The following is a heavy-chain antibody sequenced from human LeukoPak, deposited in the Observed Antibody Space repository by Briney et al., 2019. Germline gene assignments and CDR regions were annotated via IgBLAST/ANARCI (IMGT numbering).Heavy chain of an antibody. Sequence: SETLSLTCTVSGGSISSYYWSWIRQPPGKGLEWIGYIYYSGSTNYNPSLKSRVTISVDTSKNQFSLKLSSVTAADTAVYYCARDVRWLNSGWGSGTYYAPYFDYWGQGTLVTVSS. V-gene: IGHV4-59*01. J-gene: IGHJ4*02. D-gene: IGHD3-10*01. CDR1: GGSISSYY. CDR3: ARDVRWLNSGWGSGTYYAPYFDY. CDR2: IYYSGST.